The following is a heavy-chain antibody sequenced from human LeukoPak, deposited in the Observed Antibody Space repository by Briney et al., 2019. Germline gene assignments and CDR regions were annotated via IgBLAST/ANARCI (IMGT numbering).Heavy chain of an antibody. J-gene: IGHJ4*02. CDR2: IYPGDSDI. V-gene: IGHV5-51*01. Sequence: GASLEISCKGSGSIFTNYWLGWVRPLPGKGLEWMGIIYPGDSDIRYSPSFQGQVTISADKSISTAYLQWNSLKPSDTAIFYCARHRSSSWSSIYFDYWGQGTLVTVSS. CDR1: GSIFTNYW. CDR3: ARHRSSSWSSIYFDY. D-gene: IGHD6-13*01.